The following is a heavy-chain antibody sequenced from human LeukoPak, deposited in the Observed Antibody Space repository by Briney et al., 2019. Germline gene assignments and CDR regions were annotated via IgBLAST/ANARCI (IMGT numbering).Heavy chain of an antibody. CDR3: AKIRAATEGFNDAFDL. Sequence: PGGSLRLSCAASGFTFSSYSMHWVRQAPGKGLEWAGVISGDGSNAYYADSVKDRFTISRDNSKDTLFLQMSSLRPEDTAVYYCAKIRAATEGFNDAFDLWGQGTVVTVSS. D-gene: IGHD2-15*01. CDR2: ISGDGSNA. J-gene: IGHJ3*01. V-gene: IGHV3-30*18. CDR1: GFTFSSYS.